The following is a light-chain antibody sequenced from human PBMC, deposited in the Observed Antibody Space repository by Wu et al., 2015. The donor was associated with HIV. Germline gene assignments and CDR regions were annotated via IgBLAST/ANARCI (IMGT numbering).Light chain of an antibody. V-gene: IGKV1-8*01. Sequence: AIRMTQSPSSLSASTGDRVTITCRASQDISSYLAWYQQKPGKAPKPLIYAASTLQSGVPSRFSGNGSGTGFTLTISCLQSEDFATYYCQQYYTYPLTFGGGTKVEIK. J-gene: IGKJ4*01. CDR1: QDISSY. CDR3: QQYYTYPLT. CDR2: AAS.